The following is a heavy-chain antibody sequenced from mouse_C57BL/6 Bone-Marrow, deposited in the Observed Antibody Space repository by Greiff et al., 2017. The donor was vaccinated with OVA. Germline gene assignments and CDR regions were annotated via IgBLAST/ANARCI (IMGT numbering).Heavy chain of an antibody. D-gene: IGHD2-1*01. Sequence: DVQLVESGGGLVKPGGSLKLSCAASGFTFSDYGMHWVRQAPEKGLEWVAYISSGSSTIYYSDTLKGRFTISRDNAKNTLFLQMTSLRSEDTAMYYCARNGGNYEDFDYWGQGTTLTVSS. V-gene: IGHV5-17*01. CDR2: ISSGSSTI. CDR3: ARNGGNYEDFDY. CDR1: GFTFSDYG. J-gene: IGHJ2*01.